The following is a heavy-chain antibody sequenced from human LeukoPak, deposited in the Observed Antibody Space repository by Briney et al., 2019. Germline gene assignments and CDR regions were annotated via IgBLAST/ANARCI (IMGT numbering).Heavy chain of an antibody. CDR1: GYTFTSYY. V-gene: IGHV1-46*01. CDR3: ARGRNYYDSSGYYYEGDAFDI. Sequence: ASVKVSCKASGYTFTSYYIHWVRQAPGRGLEWMGIFDPSGASTTYAQKFQGRVAMTRDTSTSTVYMELSSLRSEDTAVYYCARGRNYYDSSGYYYEGDAFDIWGQGTMVTVSS. J-gene: IGHJ3*02. CDR2: FDPSGAST. D-gene: IGHD3-22*01.